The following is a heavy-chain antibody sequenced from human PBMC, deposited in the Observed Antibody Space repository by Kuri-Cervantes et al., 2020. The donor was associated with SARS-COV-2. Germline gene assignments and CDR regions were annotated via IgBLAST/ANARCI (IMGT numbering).Heavy chain of an antibody. CDR3: AMTGSYTSYGLGH. CDR2: INNDRSST. V-gene: IGHV3-74*01. CDR1: GFTFSSQW. D-gene: IGHD5-18*01. J-gene: IGHJ4*02. Sequence: GGSLRLSCLASGFTFSSQWMFWARQVPGKGLMWLSRINNDRSSTIYVDSVKGRFTTSRDNAKNSVFLQMNSLRAEDTGVYYCAMTGSYTSYGLGHWGQGTLVTVSS.